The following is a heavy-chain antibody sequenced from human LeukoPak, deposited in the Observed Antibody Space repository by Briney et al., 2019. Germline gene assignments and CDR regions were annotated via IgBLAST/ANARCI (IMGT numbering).Heavy chain of an antibody. CDR1: GFTFDDYA. J-gene: IGHJ4*02. D-gene: IGHD2-2*01. V-gene: IGHV3-30-3*01. CDR3: ALSTVVVPAAEWGGFDY. CDR2: ISYDGSNK. Sequence: GGSLRLSCAASGFTFDDYAMHWVRQAPGKGLEWVAVISYDGSNKYYADSVKGRFTISRGNSKNTLYLQMNSLRAEDTAVYYCALSTVVVPAAEWGGFDYWGQGTLVTVSS.